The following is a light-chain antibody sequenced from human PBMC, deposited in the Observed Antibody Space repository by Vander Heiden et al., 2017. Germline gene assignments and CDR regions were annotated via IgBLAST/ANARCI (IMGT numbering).Light chain of an antibody. CDR2: LGS. J-gene: IGKJ4*01. CDR1: QSLLHSNGYNY. Sequence: DIVMTQSTLSLPVTSGVPVAISCRSSQSLLHSNGYNYLDWYLQKPGQAPQLLIYLGSERASGVPDRFSGSGSGTDFTLKISRVEAEDVGVYYCRQALQTPRTFGGGTKVEIK. V-gene: IGKV2-28*01. CDR3: RQALQTPRT.